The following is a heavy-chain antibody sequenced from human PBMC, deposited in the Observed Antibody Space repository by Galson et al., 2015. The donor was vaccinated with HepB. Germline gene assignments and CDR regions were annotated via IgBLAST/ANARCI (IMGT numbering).Heavy chain of an antibody. CDR1: GYSFTSYW. J-gene: IGHJ6*02. CDR2: IYPGDSDT. V-gene: IGHV5-51*01. CDR3: ARIIAVAGILDNYYGMDV. Sequence: QSGAEVKKPGEPLNISCKGSGYSFTSYWIGWVRQMPGKGLEWMGIIYPGDSDTRYSPSFQGQVTISVDKSISTAYLQWNSLKASDTAMYYCARIIAVAGILDNYYGMDVWGQGTTVTVSS. D-gene: IGHD6-19*01.